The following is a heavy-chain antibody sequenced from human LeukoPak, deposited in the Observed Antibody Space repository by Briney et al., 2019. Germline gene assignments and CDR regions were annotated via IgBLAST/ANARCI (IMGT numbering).Heavy chain of an antibody. J-gene: IGHJ4*02. D-gene: IGHD2-2*02. V-gene: IGHV4-59*01. CDR3: ARSAAIIPDY. CDR1: GGSISSYY. CDR2: IYYSGST. Sequence: SETLSLTCTVPGGSISSYYWSWIRQPPGKGLEWIGYIYYSGSTNYNPSLKSRVTISVVTSKNQFSLKLSSVTAADTAVYYCARSAAIIPDYWGQGTLVTVSS.